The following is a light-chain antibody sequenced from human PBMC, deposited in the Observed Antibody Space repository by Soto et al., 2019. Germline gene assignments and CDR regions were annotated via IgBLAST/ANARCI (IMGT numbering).Light chain of an antibody. CDR3: QQRSNWPRT. J-gene: IGKJ1*01. V-gene: IGKV3-11*01. CDR2: DAS. CDR1: QSISSY. Sequence: EIVLTQSPGTLSLSPGERATLSCRASQSISSYLAWYQQKPGQAPSLLIYDASNRATGIPARFSGSGSGTDFPLTISSLEPEDFAVYSCQQRSNWPRTFGQGTKV.